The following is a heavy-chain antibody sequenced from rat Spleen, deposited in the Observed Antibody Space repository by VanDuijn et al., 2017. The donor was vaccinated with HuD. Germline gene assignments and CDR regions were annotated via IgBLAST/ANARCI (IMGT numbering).Heavy chain of an antibody. V-gene: IGHV5-19*01. CDR2: ISPSGVGT. CDR3: ATGGLDTTLTDA. Sequence: EVQLVESGGGLVQPGRSLKLSCAASGFTYSNYVMAWVSQAPKKGLEWVASISPSGVGTYYRDSMKGRFTISRDNAKSTLYLQMDSLRSEDTATYYCATGGLDTTLTDAWGQGASVTVSS. D-gene: IGHD1-4*01. J-gene: IGHJ4*01. CDR1: GFTYSNYV.